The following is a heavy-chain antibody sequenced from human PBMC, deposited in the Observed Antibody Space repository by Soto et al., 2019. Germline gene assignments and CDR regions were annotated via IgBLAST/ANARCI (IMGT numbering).Heavy chain of an antibody. CDR2: ISGSGGFI. J-gene: IGHJ3*01. CDR1: GFIFNSYG. Sequence: EVLLLVSGGGLVQPGGSLRLSCAVSGFIFNSYGMSWGRQAPGMGLEWGSTISGSGGFIYYADSVKGRFTISRDSSQNKMPLTMYSLRAEDTAVYYCAKDFLYDSDCYYYVSAFDLWGQGTLGPVS. CDR3: AKDFLYDSDCYYYVSAFDL. V-gene: IGHV3-23*01. D-gene: IGHD3-22*01.